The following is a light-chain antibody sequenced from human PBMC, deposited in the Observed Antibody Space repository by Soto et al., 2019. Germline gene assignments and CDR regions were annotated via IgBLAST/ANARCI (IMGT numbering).Light chain of an antibody. CDR3: HQYGRPPLT. CDR2: GTS. J-gene: IGKJ4*01. V-gene: IGKV3-20*01. CDR1: ESISSTS. Sequence: ESVLTQSPGTLSLSPGESATLSCRASESISSTSLAWYQQKPGQAPRLLIYGTSSRATDIPGRFTGSGSGTDFTLTIRRLGPEDFAVYYCHQYGRPPLTFGGGTKVDIK.